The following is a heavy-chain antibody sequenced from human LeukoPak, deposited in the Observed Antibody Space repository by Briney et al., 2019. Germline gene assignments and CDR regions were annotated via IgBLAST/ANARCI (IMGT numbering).Heavy chain of an antibody. J-gene: IGHJ6*03. V-gene: IGHV4-4*07. CDR3: ARLPQQQLVRSSYYYYMDV. Sequence: PSETLSLTCTVSGGSISSYYWSWIRQPAGKGLEWIGRIYTSGSTNYNPSLKSRVTMSVDTSKNQFSLKLSSVTAADTAVYYCARLPQQQLVRSSYYYYMDVWGKGTTVTISS. CDR1: GGSISSYY. D-gene: IGHD6-13*01. CDR2: IYTSGST.